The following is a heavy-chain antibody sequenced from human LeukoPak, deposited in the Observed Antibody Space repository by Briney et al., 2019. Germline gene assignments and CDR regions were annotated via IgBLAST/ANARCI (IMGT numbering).Heavy chain of an antibody. D-gene: IGHD1-26*01. Sequence: SETLSLTCTVSGGSISSYYWSWIRQPPGKGLEWIGYISYSGSTDYNASLKSRVTISLDTSKNQFSLRLSSVTAADTAVYYCARETRLHSGSYSNDAFDIWGQGTMVTVSS. CDR2: ISYSGST. CDR3: ARETRLHSGSYSNDAFDI. V-gene: IGHV4-59*01. CDR1: GGSISSYY. J-gene: IGHJ3*02.